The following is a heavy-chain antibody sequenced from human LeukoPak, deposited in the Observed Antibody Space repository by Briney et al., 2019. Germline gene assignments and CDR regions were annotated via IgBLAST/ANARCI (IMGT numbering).Heavy chain of an antibody. J-gene: IGHJ4*02. Sequence: SETLSLTCTVSGGSISSGSYYWGWFRQPPGKGLEWIGSIYYSGSTYYNPSLKSRITISLDTSKNQFSLNLSSVTAADTAVYYCARDKTFEVVNYFDYWGQGTLVTVSP. CDR1: GGSISSGSYY. V-gene: IGHV4-39*07. CDR2: IYYSGST. D-gene: IGHD3-3*01. CDR3: ARDKTFEVVNYFDY.